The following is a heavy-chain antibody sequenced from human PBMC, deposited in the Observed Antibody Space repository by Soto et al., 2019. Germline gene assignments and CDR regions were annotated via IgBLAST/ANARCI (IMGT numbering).Heavy chain of an antibody. D-gene: IGHD3-16*01. Sequence: EVQLVESGGGLVQPGGSLRLSCAASGFTFSAYDMHWVRQATGKGLEWVSAIGTQHDTYYPDSVKGRFTISRENAKNSLYLQMNSPRAGDTAGYYCARPASHWHGGGGWFDPWGQGTLVTVSS. CDR1: GFTFSAYD. V-gene: IGHV3-13*01. CDR2: IGTQHDT. J-gene: IGHJ5*02. CDR3: ARPASHWHGGGGWFDP.